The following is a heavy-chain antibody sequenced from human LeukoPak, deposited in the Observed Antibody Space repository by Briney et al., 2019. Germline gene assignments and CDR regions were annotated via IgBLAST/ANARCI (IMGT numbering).Heavy chain of an antibody. CDR2: INPNSGGT. J-gene: IGHJ3*02. CDR1: GYTFTGYY. V-gene: IGHV1-2*02. Sequence: ASVKVSCKASGYTFTGYYMHWVRQAPGQGLEWMGWINPNSGGTNYAQKFQGRVTMTRDTSISTAYMELSRLRSDDTAVYYCARNKLVGATHTYGAFDIWGQGTMVTVSS. CDR3: ARNKLVGATHTYGAFDI. D-gene: IGHD1-26*01.